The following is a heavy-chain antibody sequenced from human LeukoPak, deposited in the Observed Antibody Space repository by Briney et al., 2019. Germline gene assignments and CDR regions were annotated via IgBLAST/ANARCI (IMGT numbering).Heavy chain of an antibody. CDR3: ARGVTMVRGVRWFDP. Sequence: GGSLRLSCAASGFTFSSYWMSWVRQAPGKGLEWVANIKQDGSEKYYVDSVKGRFTISRDNAKNSLYLQMNSLRAEDTAVYYCARGVTMVRGVRWFDPWGQGTLVTVSS. V-gene: IGHV3-7*03. D-gene: IGHD3-10*01. CDR2: IKQDGSEK. CDR1: GFTFSSYW. J-gene: IGHJ5*02.